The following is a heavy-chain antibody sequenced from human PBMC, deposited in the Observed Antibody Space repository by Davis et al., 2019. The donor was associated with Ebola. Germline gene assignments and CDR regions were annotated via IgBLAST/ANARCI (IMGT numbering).Heavy chain of an antibody. CDR3: ARGGGWAFDY. J-gene: IGHJ4*02. CDR1: GFTFGGYW. CDR2: IKEDGSEK. V-gene: IGHV3-7*01. D-gene: IGHD6-19*01. Sequence: PGGSLRLSCAASGFTFGGYWMRWVRQAPGKGLEWMASIKEDGSEKYYVDSVKGRFTISRDNAKNLLYLQMNSLRAEDTAVYYCARGGGWAFDYWGQGTLVTVSS.